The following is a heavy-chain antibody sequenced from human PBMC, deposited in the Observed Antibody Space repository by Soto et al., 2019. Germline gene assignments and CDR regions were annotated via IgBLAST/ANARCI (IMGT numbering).Heavy chain of an antibody. D-gene: IGHD4-4*01. CDR1: GGSISSGGYS. CDR3: ARDIGRSHYVWFDT. J-gene: IGHJ5*02. V-gene: IGHV4-30-2*01. Sequence: PSETLSLTCAVSGGSISSGGYSWSWIRQPPGKGLEWIGYIYYSGSTYYNPSLKSRVTMSMDRSKNQFSLKLSSVTAADTAVYYCARDIGRSHYVWFDTWGQGXLVTVSS. CDR2: IYYSGST.